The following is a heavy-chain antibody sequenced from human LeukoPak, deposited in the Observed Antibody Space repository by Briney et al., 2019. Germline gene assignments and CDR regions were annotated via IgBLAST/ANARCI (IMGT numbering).Heavy chain of an antibody. D-gene: IGHD2-2*02. CDR1: GGSISSYS. CDR3: ARGRDCSSTSCYSGYYYYGMDV. V-gene: IGHV4-59*13. J-gene: IGHJ6*02. CDR2: IYYSGST. Sequence: PSETLSLTCTVSGGSISSYSWSWIRQPPGKGLECIGYIYYSGSTNYNPSLKSRVTISIDTSKNQFSLKLSSVTAADTAVYYCARGRDCSSTSCYSGYYYYGMDVWGQGTTVTVSS.